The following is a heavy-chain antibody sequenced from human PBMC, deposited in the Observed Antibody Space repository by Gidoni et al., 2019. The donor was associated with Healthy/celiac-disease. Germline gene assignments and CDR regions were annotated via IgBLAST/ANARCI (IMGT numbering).Heavy chain of an antibody. V-gene: IGHV3-23*01. CDR3: AKDLGVTGTTRDAFDI. CDR1: GFTFSSYA. Sequence: EVQLLESGGGLVQPGGSLRLSCAASGFTFSSYAMSWVRQAPGKGLEWVSAISGSGGSTYYADSVKGRFTISRDNSKNTLYLQMNSLRAEDTAVYYCAKDLGVTGTTRDAFDIWGQGTMVTVSS. CDR2: ISGSGGST. J-gene: IGHJ3*02. D-gene: IGHD1-7*01.